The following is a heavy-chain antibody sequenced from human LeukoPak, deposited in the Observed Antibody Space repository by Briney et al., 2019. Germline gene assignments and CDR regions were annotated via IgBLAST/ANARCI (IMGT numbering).Heavy chain of an antibody. J-gene: IGHJ6*02. CDR3: ACRSRYYYGMDV. CDR1: GGSISSGGYS. V-gene: IGHV4-30-2*01. Sequence: SQTLSLTCAVSGGSISSGGYSWSWIRQPPGKGLEWIGYIYHSGSTYYNPSLKSRVTISVDTSKNQFSLKLSSVTAADTAVYYCACRSRYYYGMDVWGQGTTVTVSS. CDR2: IYHSGST.